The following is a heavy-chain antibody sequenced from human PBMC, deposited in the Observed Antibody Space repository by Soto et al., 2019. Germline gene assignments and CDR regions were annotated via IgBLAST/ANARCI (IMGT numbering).Heavy chain of an antibody. V-gene: IGHV3-33*01. D-gene: IGHD5-12*01. CDR3: ARDKDIVAWGVFDY. Sequence: QVQLVESGGGVVQPGRSLRLSCAASGFTFSSYGMHWVRQAPGKGLEWVAVIWYDGSNKYYADSVKGRFTISRDNSKNTLYLQMNSLRAEDTAVYYCARDKDIVAWGVFDYWGQGTLVTVSS. CDR2: IWYDGSNK. CDR1: GFTFSSYG. J-gene: IGHJ4*02.